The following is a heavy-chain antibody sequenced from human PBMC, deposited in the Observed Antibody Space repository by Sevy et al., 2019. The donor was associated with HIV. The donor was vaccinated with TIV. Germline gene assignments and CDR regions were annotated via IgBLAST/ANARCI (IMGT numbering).Heavy chain of an antibody. CDR1: GGSVSSGSYY. CDR2: IYYSGST. Sequence: SETLSLTCTVSGGSVSSGSYYWSWIRQPPGKGLEWIGYIYYSGSTNYNPSLKSRVTISVDTSKNQFSLKLSSVTAADTDVYYCARDDAGSYYNSYYYYGMDVWGQGTTVTVSS. V-gene: IGHV4-61*01. J-gene: IGHJ6*02. D-gene: IGHD3-10*01. CDR3: ARDDAGSYYNSYYYYGMDV.